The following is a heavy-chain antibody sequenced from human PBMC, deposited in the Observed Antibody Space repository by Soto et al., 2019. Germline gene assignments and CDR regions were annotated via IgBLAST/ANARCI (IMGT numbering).Heavy chain of an antibody. CDR2: MNPKSGNT. J-gene: IGHJ6*03. Sequence: ASVKVSCKDSGYTFTSNDSNWVRQATGQGLEWMGWMNPKSGNTGYAQRFQGRVTMTRNTSISTAYMELSSLRSEDTAVYYCARGQKITIFGVVIIPVYYYYYMDVWGKGTTVTVSS. V-gene: IGHV1-8*01. CDR1: GYTFTSND. CDR3: ARGQKITIFGVVIIPVYYYYYMDV. D-gene: IGHD3-3*01.